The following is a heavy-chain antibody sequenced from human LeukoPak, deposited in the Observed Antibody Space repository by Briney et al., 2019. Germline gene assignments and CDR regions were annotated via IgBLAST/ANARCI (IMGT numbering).Heavy chain of an antibody. Sequence: GGSLRLSCEASGFTFSNYAMSWVRQAPGKGLEWVANIKQDGSEKYYVDSVKGRFTISRDNAKNSLYLQMNSLRAEDTAVYYCAREGWTTVTSIGSYYYGMDVWGQGTTVTVSS. V-gene: IGHV3-7*01. J-gene: IGHJ6*02. CDR1: GFTFSNYA. CDR2: IKQDGSEK. D-gene: IGHD4-17*01. CDR3: AREGWTTVTSIGSYYYGMDV.